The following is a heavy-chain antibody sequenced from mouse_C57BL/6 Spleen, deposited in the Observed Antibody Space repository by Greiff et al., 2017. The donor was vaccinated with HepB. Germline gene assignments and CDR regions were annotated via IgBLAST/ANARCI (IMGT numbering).Heavy chain of an antibody. CDR2: IYPGDGDT. CDR1: GYAFSSSW. V-gene: IGHV1-82*01. D-gene: IGHD1-1*01. CDR3: AKSPYYYGRSYLYFDV. J-gene: IGHJ1*03. Sequence: QVQLKQSGPELVKPGASVKISCKASGYAFSSSWMNWVKQRPGKGLEWIGRIYPGDGDTNYNGKFKGKATLTADKSASTAYMQLSSLTAEDSAVYFCAKSPYYYGRSYLYFDVWGTGTTVTVSS.